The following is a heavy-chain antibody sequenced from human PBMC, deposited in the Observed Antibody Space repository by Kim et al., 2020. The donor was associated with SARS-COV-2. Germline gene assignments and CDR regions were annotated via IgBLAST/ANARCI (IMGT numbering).Heavy chain of an antibody. Sequence: SETLSLTCAVYGGSFSGYYWSWIRQPPGKGLEWIGEINHSGSTNYNPSLKSRDTISVDTSKNQFSLKLSSVTAADTAVYYCARGPGYSSSWYGARNWFDPWGQGTLVTVSS. J-gene: IGHJ5*02. CDR3: ARGPGYSSSWYGARNWFDP. D-gene: IGHD6-13*01. CDR2: INHSGST. CDR1: GGSFSGYY. V-gene: IGHV4-34*01.